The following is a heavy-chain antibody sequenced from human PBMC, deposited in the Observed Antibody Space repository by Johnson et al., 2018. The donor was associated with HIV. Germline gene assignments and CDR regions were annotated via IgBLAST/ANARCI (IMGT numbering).Heavy chain of an antibody. V-gene: IGHV3-49*03. D-gene: IGHD5-12*01. Sequence: VQLVESGGGLVQPGRSLRLSCTASGFTIGDYAMSWFRQDPGKGLERVGFIRSTTYGGTTEYAASVNGRFTISRDDSKSIASLQMNSLKTEDTAGYYCTRVRVDRALHAFAIWGQGTMVTVSS. CDR1: GFTIGDYA. CDR2: IRSTTYGGTT. CDR3: TRVRVDRALHAFAI. J-gene: IGHJ3*02.